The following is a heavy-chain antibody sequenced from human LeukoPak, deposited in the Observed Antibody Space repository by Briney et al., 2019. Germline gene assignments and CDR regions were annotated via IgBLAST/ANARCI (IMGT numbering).Heavy chain of an antibody. J-gene: IGHJ4*02. CDR3: ARIDYYDSSEHY. D-gene: IGHD3-22*01. Sequence: SETLSLTCAVYGGSFSGYYWSWIRQLPGKRLEWIGEINHSGSTNYNPSLKSRVTISVDTSKNQFSLKLSSVTAADTAVYYCARIDYYDSSEHYWGQGTLVTVSS. CDR2: INHSGST. CDR1: GGSFSGYY. V-gene: IGHV4-34*01.